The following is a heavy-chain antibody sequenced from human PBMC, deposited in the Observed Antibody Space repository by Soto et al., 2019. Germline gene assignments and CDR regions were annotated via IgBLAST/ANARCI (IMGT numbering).Heavy chain of an antibody. CDR1: GFTFSSYW. CDR3: ARMGPFDAFDI. Sequence: GGSLRLSCAASGFTFSSYWMHWVLQAPGKGLVWVSRINSDGSSTSYADSVKGRFTISRDNAKNTLYLQMNSLRAEDTAVYYCARMGPFDAFDIWGQGTMVTVSS. J-gene: IGHJ3*02. V-gene: IGHV3-74*01. CDR2: INSDGSST.